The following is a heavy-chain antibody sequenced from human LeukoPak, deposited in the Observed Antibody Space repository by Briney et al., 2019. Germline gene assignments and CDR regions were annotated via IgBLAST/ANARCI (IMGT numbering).Heavy chain of an antibody. J-gene: IGHJ5*02. CDR1: GYTFTGYY. Sequence: VASVKVSCKASGYTFTGYYMHWVRQAPGQGLEWMGWINPNSGGTNYAQKFQGRVTMTRDTSISTAYMELSRLRSDDTAVYYCARERITMVRDSGGGKRQFWFDPWGQGTLVTVSS. V-gene: IGHV1-2*02. D-gene: IGHD3-10*01. CDR2: INPNSGGT. CDR3: ARERITMVRDSGGGKRQFWFDP.